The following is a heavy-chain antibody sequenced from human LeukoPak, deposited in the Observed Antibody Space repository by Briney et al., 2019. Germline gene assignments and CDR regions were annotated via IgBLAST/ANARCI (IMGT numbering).Heavy chain of an antibody. D-gene: IGHD2-2*01. CDR2: IYSGGST. V-gene: IGHV3-53*01. CDR1: GFTVSSNY. Sequence: GGSLRLSCAASGFTVSSNYMSWVRQAPGKGLEWASVIYSGGSTYYADSVKGRFTISRDNSKNTLYLQMNSLRAEDTAVYYCARDSRPYCSSTSCYAYYGMDVWGQGTTVTVSS. CDR3: ARDSRPYCSSTSCYAYYGMDV. J-gene: IGHJ6*02.